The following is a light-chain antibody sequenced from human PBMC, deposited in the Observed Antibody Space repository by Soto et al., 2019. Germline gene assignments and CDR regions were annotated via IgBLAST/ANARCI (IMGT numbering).Light chain of an antibody. Sequence: DIQMTQSPSSLSASVGDRVTITCQASQDISNNLHWYQVKPGKAPKLLIYDASNLETGVPSRFSGSGSGTDFTFTINSLEPEDVATYYCQQYDDLPRTFGPWTKLQVQ. CDR3: QQYDDLPRT. V-gene: IGKV1-33*01. CDR1: QDISNN. J-gene: IGKJ2*01. CDR2: DAS.